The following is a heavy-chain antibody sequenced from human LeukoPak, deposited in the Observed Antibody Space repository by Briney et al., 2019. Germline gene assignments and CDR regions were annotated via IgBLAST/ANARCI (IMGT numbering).Heavy chain of an antibody. V-gene: IGHV4-39*01. Sequence: SETLSLTCTVSSASIRSSNYYWGWIRQPPGKGLEWIGSIYYNGNTYYNPSLKSRVTISVDTSKNQFSLKLNSVTAADTAVYYCARERGYSGYDDYYYYYMDVWGKGTTVTISS. CDR3: ARERGYSGYDDYYYYYMDV. CDR2: IYYNGNT. J-gene: IGHJ6*03. CDR1: SASIRSSNYY. D-gene: IGHD5-12*01.